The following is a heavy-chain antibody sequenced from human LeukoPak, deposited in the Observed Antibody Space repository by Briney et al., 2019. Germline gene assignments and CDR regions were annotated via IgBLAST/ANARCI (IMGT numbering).Heavy chain of an antibody. J-gene: IGHJ6*02. V-gene: IGHV1-18*01. Sequence: ASVKVSCKASGYTFTSYGISWVRQAPGQGLEWMGWISAYNGNTNYAQKLQGRVTMTTDTSTSTAFMELRSLRSDDTAVYYCARGRYSSVEAPCYYYGMDVWGQGTTVTVSS. CDR1: GYTFTSYG. CDR2: ISAYNGNT. D-gene: IGHD6-19*01. CDR3: ARGRYSSVEAPCYYYGMDV.